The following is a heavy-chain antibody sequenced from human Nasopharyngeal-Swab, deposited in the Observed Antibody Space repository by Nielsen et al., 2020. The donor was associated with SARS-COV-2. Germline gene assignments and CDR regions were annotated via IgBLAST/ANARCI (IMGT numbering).Heavy chain of an antibody. CDR2: IWYDGSNK. J-gene: IGHJ4*02. D-gene: IGHD3-22*01. V-gene: IGHV3-33*01. Sequence: GGSLRLSCAASGFTFSSYGIHWVRQAPGKGLEWVAVIWYDGSNKYYADSVKGRFTISRDNSKNTLYLQMNSLRAEDTAVYYCARDYYDSSGYYYFDYWGQGTLVTVSS. CDR1: GFTFSSYG. CDR3: ARDYYDSSGYYYFDY.